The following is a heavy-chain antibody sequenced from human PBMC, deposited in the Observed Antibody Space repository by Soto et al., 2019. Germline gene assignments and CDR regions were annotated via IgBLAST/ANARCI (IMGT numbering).Heavy chain of an antibody. CDR1: EFTFSSYA. J-gene: IGHJ4*02. Sequence: ELQLLESGGGLVQPGGSLRLSCVASEFTFSSYAMSWVRQAPGKGLEWVSVIYSGGSTYYADSVKGRFTISRDNSKNTLYLQMNSLRAEDTAVYYCARDGPRGSSGYWGQGTLVTVSS. D-gene: IGHD6-6*01. CDR2: IYSGGST. V-gene: IGHV3-66*01. CDR3: ARDGPRGSSGY.